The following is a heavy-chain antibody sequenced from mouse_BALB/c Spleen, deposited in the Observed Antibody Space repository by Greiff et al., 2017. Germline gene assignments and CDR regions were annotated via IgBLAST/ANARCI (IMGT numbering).Heavy chain of an antibody. CDR2: ISSGSSTI. V-gene: IGHV5-17*02. CDR1: GFTFSSFG. J-gene: IGHJ4*01. D-gene: IGHD3-2*01. CDR3: ARDSSGYLYYAMDY. Sequence: EVKVVESGGGLVQPGGSRKLSCAASGFTFSSFGMHWVRQAPEKGLEWVAYISSGSSTIYYADTVKGRFTISRDNPKNTLFLQMTSLRSEDTAMYYCARDSSGYLYYAMDYWGQGTSVTVSS.